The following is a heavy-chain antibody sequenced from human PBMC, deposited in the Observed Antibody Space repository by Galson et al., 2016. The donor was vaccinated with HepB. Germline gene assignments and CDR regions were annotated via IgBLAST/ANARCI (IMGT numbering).Heavy chain of an antibody. CDR3: AKGTSSGYYHGYFQH. Sequence: APGKWLEWVAVIWYDGSNKYYADSVKGRFTISRDNSKNTLYLQMNSLRAEDTAVYYCAKGTSSGYYHGYFQHWGQGTLVTVSS. CDR2: IWYDGSNK. V-gene: IGHV3-33*06. J-gene: IGHJ1*01. D-gene: IGHD3-22*01.